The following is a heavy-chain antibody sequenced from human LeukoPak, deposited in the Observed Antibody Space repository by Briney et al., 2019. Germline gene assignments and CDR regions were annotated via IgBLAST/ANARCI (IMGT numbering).Heavy chain of an antibody. CDR1: GYTFTSYG. D-gene: IGHD5-18*01. CDR3: ARDDRRGYSYGSNLFDY. V-gene: IGHV1-18*01. CDR2: ISAYNGNT. Sequence: ASVKVPCKASGYTFTSYGISWVRQAPGQGLEWMGWISAYNGNTNYAQKLQGRVTMTTDTSTSTAYMELRSLRSDDTAVYYCARDDRRGYSYGSNLFDYWGQGTLVTVSS. J-gene: IGHJ4*02.